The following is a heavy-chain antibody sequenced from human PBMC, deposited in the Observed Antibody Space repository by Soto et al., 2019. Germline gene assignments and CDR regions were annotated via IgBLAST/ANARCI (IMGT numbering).Heavy chain of an antibody. CDR2: IIPMLGIA. V-gene: IGHV1-69*02. CDR3: TIGSWSGEVFDI. D-gene: IGHD2-21*01. J-gene: IGHJ3*02. Sequence: QVQLVQSGAEVKKPGSSVKVSCKDSGGTFSTYSMFWVRQAPGQGLEWMGRIIPMLGIANHAQRFHDRVTITADKSTATAHMELSSLRSEDTALYYCTIGSWSGEVFDIWGQGTMVTVSS. CDR1: GGTFSTYS.